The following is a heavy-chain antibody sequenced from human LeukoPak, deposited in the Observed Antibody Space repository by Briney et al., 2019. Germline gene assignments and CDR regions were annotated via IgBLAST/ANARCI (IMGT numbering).Heavy chain of an antibody. D-gene: IGHD2-2*01. Sequence: GGSLRLSCAASGFTFSSCSMNWVRQAPGKGLEWVSSISSSSSYIYYADSVKGRFTISRDNDKKSLYLQMNSLRDEDTAVYYCARDRRPFKGICSSTSCYFEYWGKGTTVTVSS. CDR2: ISSSSSYI. J-gene: IGHJ4*03. CDR3: ARDRRPFKGICSSTSCYFEY. V-gene: IGHV3-21*01. CDR1: GFTFSSCS.